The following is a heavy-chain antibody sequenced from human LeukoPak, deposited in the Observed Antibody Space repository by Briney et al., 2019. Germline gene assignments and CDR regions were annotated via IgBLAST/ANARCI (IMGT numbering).Heavy chain of an antibody. Sequence: GASVKVSCKASGYTFTSYDINWVRQATGQGLEWMGWMNPNSGNTGYAQKFQGRVTMTRNTSISTAYMELSSLRSEDTAVYYCARAQRISSSSAVGYWGQGTLVTVSS. CDR2: MNPNSGNT. CDR1: GYTFTSYD. CDR3: ARAQRISSSSAVGY. D-gene: IGHD6-6*01. J-gene: IGHJ4*02. V-gene: IGHV1-8*02.